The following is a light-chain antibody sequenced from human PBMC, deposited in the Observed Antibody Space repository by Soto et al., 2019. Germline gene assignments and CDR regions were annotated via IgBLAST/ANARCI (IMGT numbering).Light chain of an antibody. V-gene: IGLV2-14*01. CDR1: SSDVGVYNS. J-gene: IGLJ2*01. Sequence: QSALTQPASVSGSPGQSITISCTGTSSDVGVYNSVSWYQQHPGKAPKLMIYDVSNRPSGVSNRFSGSKSGNTASLTISGLQAEDEADYYCTSYTNSRTLVVFGGGTKVTVL. CDR3: TSYTNSRTLVV. CDR2: DVS.